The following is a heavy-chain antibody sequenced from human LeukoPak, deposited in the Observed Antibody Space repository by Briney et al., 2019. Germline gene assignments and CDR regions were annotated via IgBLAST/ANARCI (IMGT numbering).Heavy chain of an antibody. V-gene: IGHV3-23*01. D-gene: IGHD1-1*01. CDR1: GCTFNNYA. CDR3: ARDYPTSGIVTIFDY. CDR2: ITASGGST. Sequence: PGGSLRLSCASSGCTFNNYAMTWVRQAPAKGLEWVSSITASGGSTYCTDSVKGRFTISRDNSKNTLYLQMSSLRAEDAAVYFCARDYPTSGIVTIFDYWGQGTLVTVSS. J-gene: IGHJ4*02.